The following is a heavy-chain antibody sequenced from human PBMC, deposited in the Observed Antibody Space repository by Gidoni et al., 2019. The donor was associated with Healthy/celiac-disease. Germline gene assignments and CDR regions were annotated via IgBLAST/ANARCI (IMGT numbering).Heavy chain of an antibody. CDR2: MNPNSGNT. CDR3: ARLLKRGWLRSPHFDY. CDR1: GYTFTSYV. D-gene: IGHD5-12*01. V-gene: IGHV1-8*01. J-gene: IGHJ4*02. Sequence: QVQLVQSGAEVKTPGASVKVSCKAFGYTFTSYVINWVRQATGQGREWMGWMNPNSGNTGYAQNFQGRVTMTRNTSISTAYMELSSLRSEDTAVYDCARLLKRGWLRSPHFDYWGQGTLVTVSS.